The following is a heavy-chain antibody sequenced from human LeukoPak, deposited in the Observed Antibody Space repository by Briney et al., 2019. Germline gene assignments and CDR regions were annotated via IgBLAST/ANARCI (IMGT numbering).Heavy chain of an antibody. CDR1: GFTFSSYA. CDR3: AKDLTVSPTTPDF. Sequence: GGSLRLSCAASGFTFSSYAMSWVRQAPGRGLEWVSAISGSGGSTYYADSVKGRFTTSRDTSKNTLYLQMNSLRAEDTAVYYCAKDLTVSPTTPDFWGQGTLVTVSS. V-gene: IGHV3-23*01. D-gene: IGHD1-26*01. J-gene: IGHJ4*02. CDR2: ISGSGGST.